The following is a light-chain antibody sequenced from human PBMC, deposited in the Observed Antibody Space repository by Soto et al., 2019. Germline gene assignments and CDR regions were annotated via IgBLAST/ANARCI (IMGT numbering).Light chain of an antibody. Sequence: QSVLTQPPSASGSLGQSVTFSCTGTSSDVGGYNYVSWYQQHPGKAPKLIIYEVHKRPSGVPDRFSGSKSGNTASLTVSGLQAEDEADYHCCSYAGTYTLFGGGTKLTVL. CDR2: EVH. V-gene: IGLV2-8*01. CDR1: SSDVGGYNY. J-gene: IGLJ2*01. CDR3: CSYAGTYTL.